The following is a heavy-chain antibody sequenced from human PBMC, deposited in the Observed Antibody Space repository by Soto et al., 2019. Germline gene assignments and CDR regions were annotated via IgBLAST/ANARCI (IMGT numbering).Heavy chain of an antibody. V-gene: IGHV3-33*01. J-gene: IGHJ6*02. Sequence: GGSLRLSCAASGFTFSSYGMHWVRQAPGKGLEWVAVIWYDGSNKYYADSVKGRFTISRDNSKNTLYLQMNSLRAEDTAVYYCARDGTSTTVTTSYGMDVWGQGTMVTVSS. D-gene: IGHD4-17*01. CDR2: IWYDGSNK. CDR1: GFTFSSYG. CDR3: ARDGTSTTVTTSYGMDV.